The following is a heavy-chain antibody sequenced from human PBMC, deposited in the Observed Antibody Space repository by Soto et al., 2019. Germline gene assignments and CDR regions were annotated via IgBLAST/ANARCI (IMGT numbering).Heavy chain of an antibody. CDR2: IWYDGSNK. Sequence: GGSLRLSCAASGFTFSSYGMHWVRQAPGKGLEWVAVIWYDGSNKYYADSVKGRFTISRDNSKNTLYLQMNSLRAEDTAVYYCARDSIPARPGSSWKPQYYYGMDVWGQGTTVTVSS. CDR3: ARDSIPARPGSSWKPQYYYGMDV. D-gene: IGHD6-13*01. V-gene: IGHV3-33*01. CDR1: GFTFSSYG. J-gene: IGHJ6*02.